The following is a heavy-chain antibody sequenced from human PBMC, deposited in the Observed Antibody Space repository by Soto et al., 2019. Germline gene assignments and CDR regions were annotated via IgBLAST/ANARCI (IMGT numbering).Heavy chain of an antibody. CDR2: ISSSSSTI. CDR3: AREKWELLGGFFDY. J-gene: IGHJ4*02. Sequence: GGSLRFSCAASGFTFSSYSMNWVRQAPGKGLEWVSYISSSSSTIYYADSVKGRFTISRDNAKNSLYLQMNSLRDEDTAVYYCAREKWELLGGFFDYWGQGTLVTVSS. V-gene: IGHV3-48*02. CDR1: GFTFSSYS. D-gene: IGHD1-26*01.